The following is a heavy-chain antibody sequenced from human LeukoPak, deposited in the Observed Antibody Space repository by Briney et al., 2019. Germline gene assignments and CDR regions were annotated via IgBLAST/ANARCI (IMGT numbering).Heavy chain of an antibody. CDR2: ISHDGTVQ. Sequence: GGSLRLSCAASGFTFSSYGMQWVRQAPGKGLEWVAVISHDGTVQHYADSVKGRFTISRDNSKNMVYLQMNSLRADDTAIYYCAKSVVVITFRFDDWGQGALVTVSS. CDR3: AKSVVVITFRFDD. J-gene: IGHJ4*02. V-gene: IGHV3-30*18. CDR1: GFTFSSYG. D-gene: IGHD2-15*01.